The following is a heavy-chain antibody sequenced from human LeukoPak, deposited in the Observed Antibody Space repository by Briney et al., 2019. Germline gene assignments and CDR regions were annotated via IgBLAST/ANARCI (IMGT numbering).Heavy chain of an antibody. CDR2: ISGSGGST. CDR1: GFTFSSYG. J-gene: IGHJ4*02. D-gene: IGHD5-18*01. Sequence: PGGSLRLSCAASGFTFSSYGMSWVRQAPGTGLEWVSAISGSGGSTYYADSVKGRFTISRDNSKNTLYLQMNSLRAEDTAVYYCAKDGGTKWIQLWLPEWGQGTLVTVSS. CDR3: AKDGGTKWIQLWLPE. V-gene: IGHV3-23*01.